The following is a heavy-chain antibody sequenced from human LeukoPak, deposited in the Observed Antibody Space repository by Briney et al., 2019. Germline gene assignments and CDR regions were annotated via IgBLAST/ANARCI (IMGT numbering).Heavy chain of an antibody. CDR1: GGSIGSGSYY. Sequence: PSETLSLTGTVSGGSIGSGSYYWSWIRQPPGKRLEWIGNIYYSGSTNYNPSLKSRITISVDTSKNQFSLKVRSVTAADTAVYYCARSVAVAGIIYYGVDVWGQGTTVTVSS. V-gene: IGHV4-61*01. CDR3: ARSVAVAGIIYYGVDV. D-gene: IGHD6-19*01. CDR2: IYYSGST. J-gene: IGHJ6*02.